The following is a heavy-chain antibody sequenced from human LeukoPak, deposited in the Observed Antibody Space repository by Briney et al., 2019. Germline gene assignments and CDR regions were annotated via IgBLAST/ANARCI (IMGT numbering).Heavy chain of an antibody. CDR2: ISGSGGST. V-gene: IGHV3-23*01. D-gene: IGHD3-3*01. Sequence: GGSLRLSCAASGFTFSSYDMSWVRQAPGKGLEWVSTISGSGGSTYYADSVKGRFTISRDNSKNTLYLQMNSLRAEDTAVYYCANAPPPFGVVTMGLDYWGQGTLVTVSS. CDR1: GFTFSSYD. J-gene: IGHJ4*02. CDR3: ANAPPPFGVVTMGLDY.